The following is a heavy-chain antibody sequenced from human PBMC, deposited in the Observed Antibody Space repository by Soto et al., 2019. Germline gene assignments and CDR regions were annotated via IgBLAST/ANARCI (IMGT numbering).Heavy chain of an antibody. D-gene: IGHD3-10*01. CDR3: CREPLGGPWPGEWFDP. J-gene: IGHJ5*02. Sequence: LLQSGAEVKKPGASVKVSCKASGYTFIDHRIHWLRQPPGQGLEWMGWISPLGGSTMFSQKFSRRGRHNSDTPSHTSNLRLTKVSSDGTAGYFCCREPLGGPWPGEWFDPWGQGTSVTVSS. CDR2: ISPLGGST. CDR1: GYTFIDHR. V-gene: IGHV1-2*02.